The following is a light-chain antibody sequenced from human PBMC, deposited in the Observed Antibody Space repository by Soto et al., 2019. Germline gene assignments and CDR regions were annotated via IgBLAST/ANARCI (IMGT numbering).Light chain of an antibody. J-gene: IGLJ3*02. CDR3: TSYSRYRVLV. CDR1: MRDIGGYKY. V-gene: IGLV2-14*01. Sequence: QSVLTQPASVSGSPGQSITISCAGTMRDIGGYKYVSWYQQHPGKAPKLIIFEVSNRPSGVSDRFSGSNSGNTASLTISGLQAEDEADYYCTSYSRYRVLVFGGGTKVTVL. CDR2: EVS.